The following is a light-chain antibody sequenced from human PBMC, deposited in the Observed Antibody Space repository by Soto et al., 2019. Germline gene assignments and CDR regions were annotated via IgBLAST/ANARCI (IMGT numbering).Light chain of an antibody. J-gene: IGLJ1*01. CDR1: SSNIGSST. CDR3: AAWDDSLNGNYV. CDR2: SNN. V-gene: IGLV1-44*01. Sequence: QSVLTQPPSASGTPGQRVTISCSGSSSNIGSSTVNWYQQLPGTAPKLLIYSNNQRPSGVPDRFSGSKSGTSASLAISGLQSEDEAEYYCAAWDDSLNGNYVFGTGTKVTVL.